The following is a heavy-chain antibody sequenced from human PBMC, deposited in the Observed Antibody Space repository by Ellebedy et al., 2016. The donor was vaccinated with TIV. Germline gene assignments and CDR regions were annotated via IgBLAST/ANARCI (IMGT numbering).Heavy chain of an antibody. J-gene: IGHJ6*02. CDR2: INPNSGGT. CDR1: GYTFTGYY. Sequence: ASVKVSCKASGYTFTGYYMHWARHAPGQGLEWMGWINPNSGGTNHAQKFQGRVTMTRDTSISTAYMELSRLRSDDTAVYYCATGTYLATIFHGMDVWGQGTTVTVSS. D-gene: IGHD5-12*01. V-gene: IGHV1-2*02. CDR3: ATGTYLATIFHGMDV.